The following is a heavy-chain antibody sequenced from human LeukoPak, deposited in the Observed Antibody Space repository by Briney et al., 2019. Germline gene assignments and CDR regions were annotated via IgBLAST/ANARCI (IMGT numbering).Heavy chain of an antibody. Sequence: GGSPRLSCAASGFIVSHNYMTWVRQAPGKGLEWISVIYIDGTTYYADSVKGRFTISRDQANNTLYLQMNTLRDEDTAVYYCARGPRFSFYWGQGTLVTVSS. J-gene: IGHJ4*02. CDR1: GFIVSHNY. V-gene: IGHV3-53*01. CDR3: ARGPRFSFY. CDR2: IYIDGTT. D-gene: IGHD2-15*01.